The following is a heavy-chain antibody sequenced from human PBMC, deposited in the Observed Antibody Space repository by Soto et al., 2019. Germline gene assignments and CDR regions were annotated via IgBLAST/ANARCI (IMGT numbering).Heavy chain of an antibody. D-gene: IGHD5-12*01. CDR1: GFTFSSYS. CDR2: ISSSSSTI. J-gene: IGHJ4*02. V-gene: IGHV3-48*02. CDR3: ARVGRDGYNFLTFLDY. Sequence: QPGGSLRLSCAASGFTFSSYSMNWVRQAPGKGLEWVSYISSSSSTIYYADSVKGRFTISRDNAKNSLYLQMNSLRDEDTAVYYCARVGRDGYNFLTFLDYWGQGTLVTVSS.